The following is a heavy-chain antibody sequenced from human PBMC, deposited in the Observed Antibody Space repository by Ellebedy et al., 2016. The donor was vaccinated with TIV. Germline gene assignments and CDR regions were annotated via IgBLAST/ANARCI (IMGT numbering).Heavy chain of an antibody. D-gene: IGHD2-2*02. CDR1: GFTFSSYG. CDR3: AAGHCSSTSCYKDGMDV. V-gene: IGHV3-33*01. CDR2: IWYDGSNK. J-gene: IGHJ6*02. Sequence: GESLKISCAASGFTFSSYGMHWVRQAPGKGLEWVAVIWYDGSNKYYADSVKGRFTISRDNSKNTLYLQMNSLRAEDTAVYYCAAGHCSSTSCYKDGMDVWGQGTTVTVSS.